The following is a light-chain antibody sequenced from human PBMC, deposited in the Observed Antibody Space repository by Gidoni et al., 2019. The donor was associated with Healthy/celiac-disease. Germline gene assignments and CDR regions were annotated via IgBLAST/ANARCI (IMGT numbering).Light chain of an antibody. Sequence: QLVLTQSPSASASLGASVKLTCTLSSGHSSYAIAWHQQQPEKGPRYLMKLNSDGSHSKGDGIHDRFSGSSSGAERYLTISSLQSEDEADYYCQTWGTGGVVFGGGTKLTVL. CDR2: LNSDGSH. CDR1: SGHSSYA. J-gene: IGLJ2*01. CDR3: QTWGTGGVV. V-gene: IGLV4-69*01.